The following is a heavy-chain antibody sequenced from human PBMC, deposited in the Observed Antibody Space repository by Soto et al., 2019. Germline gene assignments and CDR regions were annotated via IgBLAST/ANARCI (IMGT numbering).Heavy chain of an antibody. CDR2: IIPIFGTA. V-gene: IGHV1-69*13. CDR1: GGTFSSYA. Sequence: SVKVCCTASGGTFSSYAISWVRQAPGQGLEWMGGIIPIFGTANYAQKFQGRVTITADESTSTAYMELSSLRSEDTAVYYCARGAARNYYGMDVGGQGTMVTVSS. CDR3: ARGAARNYYGMDV. J-gene: IGHJ6*02. D-gene: IGHD6-25*01.